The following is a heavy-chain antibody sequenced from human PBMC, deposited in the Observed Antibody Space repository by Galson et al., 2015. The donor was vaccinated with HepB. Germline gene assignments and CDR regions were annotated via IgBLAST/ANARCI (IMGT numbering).Heavy chain of an antibody. J-gene: IGHJ6*02. CDR2: IYYSGST. D-gene: IGHD6-19*01. CDR1: GGSISSSSYY. CDR3: ARQFFDRQWLVLDYYYYGMDV. Sequence: ETLSLTCTVSGGSISSSSYYWGWIRQPPGKGLEWIGSIYYSGSTYYNPSLKSRVTISVDTSKNQFSLKLSSVTAADTAVYYCARQFFDRQWLVLDYYYYGMDVWGQGTTVTVSS. V-gene: IGHV4-39*01.